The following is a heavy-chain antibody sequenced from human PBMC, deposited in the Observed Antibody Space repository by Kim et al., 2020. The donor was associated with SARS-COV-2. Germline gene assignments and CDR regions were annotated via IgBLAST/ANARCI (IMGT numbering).Heavy chain of an antibody. CDR1: GDSIGSSYC. CDR3: AGVRTNYGALDY. D-gene: IGHD4-17*01. CDR2: ISYSGRT. V-gene: IGHV4-39*01. Sequence: SETLSLTCAVSGDSIGSSYCWGWIRQPPGKGLEWFGSISYSGRTYYNPSLKSRVIISVDTSKNQFSLKVNSVSAADTAVYYCAGVRTNYGALDYWGQGTLVTVSS. J-gene: IGHJ4*02.